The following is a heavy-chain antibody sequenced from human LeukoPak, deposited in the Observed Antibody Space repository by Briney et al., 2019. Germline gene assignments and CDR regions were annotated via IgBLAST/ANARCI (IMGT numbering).Heavy chain of an antibody. J-gene: IGHJ4*02. Sequence: GGSLRLSCAASGFTFSSYAMHWVRQAPGKGLEWVAVISYDGSNKYYTDSVKGRFTISRDNSKNTLYLQMNSLRAEDTAVYYCARDGCSSTSCYNGWEKLTPFDYWGQGTLVTVSS. V-gene: IGHV3-30-3*01. CDR3: ARDGCSSTSCYNGWEKLTPFDY. D-gene: IGHD2-2*02. CDR1: GFTFSSYA. CDR2: ISYDGSNK.